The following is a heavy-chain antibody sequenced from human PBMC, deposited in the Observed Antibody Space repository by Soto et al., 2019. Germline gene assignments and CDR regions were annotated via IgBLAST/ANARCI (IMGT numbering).Heavy chain of an antibody. CDR3: ATLGGSRGVVYLPDYYYYGMDF. J-gene: IGHJ6*02. V-gene: IGHV3-53*01. CDR1: GFTVSSNY. Sequence: GGSLRLSCAASGFTVSSNYMSWVRQAPGKGLEWVSVIYSGGSTYYADSVKGRFTISRDNSKNTLYLQMNSLRAEDTAVYYCATLGGSRGVVYLPDYYYYGMDFWCQGTTVSVSS. D-gene: IGHD3-3*01. CDR2: IYSGGST.